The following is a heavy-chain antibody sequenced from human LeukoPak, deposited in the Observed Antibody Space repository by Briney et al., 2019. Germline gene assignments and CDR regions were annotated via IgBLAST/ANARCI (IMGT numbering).Heavy chain of an antibody. Sequence: GRSLRLSCAASGFTFSSYAMHWVRQAPGKGLEGVAVISYEGSNKYYADPVKGRFTISRDNSKNTLYLQMNSLRAEDTAVYYCARWRWFGELLIRPGDEVFDYWGQGTLVTVSS. CDR1: GFTFSSYA. J-gene: IGHJ4*02. CDR3: ARWRWFGELLIRPGDEVFDY. CDR2: ISYEGSNK. D-gene: IGHD3-10*01. V-gene: IGHV3-30*04.